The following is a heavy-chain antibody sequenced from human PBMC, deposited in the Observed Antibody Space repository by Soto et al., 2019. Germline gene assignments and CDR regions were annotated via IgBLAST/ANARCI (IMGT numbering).Heavy chain of an antibody. Sequence: PWGSLRLSCAASGFTFSSYAMSWVRQAPGKGLEWVSAISGSGGSTYYADSVKGRFTISRDNSKNTLYLQMNSLRAEDTAVYSCAKPPGRIGVAGNWFDPWGQGTLVTVSS. V-gene: IGHV3-23*01. CDR2: ISGSGGST. D-gene: IGHD6-19*01. CDR3: AKPPGRIGVAGNWFDP. CDR1: GFTFSSYA. J-gene: IGHJ5*02.